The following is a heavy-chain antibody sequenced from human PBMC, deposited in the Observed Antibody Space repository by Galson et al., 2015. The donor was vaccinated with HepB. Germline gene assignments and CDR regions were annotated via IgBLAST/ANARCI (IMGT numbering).Heavy chain of an antibody. J-gene: IGHJ4*02. V-gene: IGHV3-30*18. CDR1: GFTFSSYG. CDR3: AKDRGSSWLFDY. D-gene: IGHD6-13*01. Sequence: SLRLSCAASGFTFSSYGMHWVRQAPGKGLEWVAVISYDGSNKYYADSVKGRFTVSRDNSKNTLYLQMNSLRAEDTAVYYCAKDRGSSWLFDYWGQGTLVTVSS. CDR2: ISYDGSNK.